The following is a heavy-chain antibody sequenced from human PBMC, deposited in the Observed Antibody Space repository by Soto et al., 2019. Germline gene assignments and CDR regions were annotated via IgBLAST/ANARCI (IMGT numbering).Heavy chain of an antibody. CDR3: ARLSYCSSTSCYAWGIAAADPYYYYGMDV. Sequence: PGESLKISCKGSGYSFTSYWISWVRQMPGKGLEWMGRIDPSDSYTNYSPSFQGHVTISADKSISTAYLQWSSLKASDNAMYYCARLSYCSSTSCYAWGIAAADPYYYYGMDVWGQGTTVTVSS. J-gene: IGHJ6*02. CDR1: GYSFTSYW. D-gene: IGHD2-2*01. V-gene: IGHV5-10-1*01. CDR2: IDPSDSYT.